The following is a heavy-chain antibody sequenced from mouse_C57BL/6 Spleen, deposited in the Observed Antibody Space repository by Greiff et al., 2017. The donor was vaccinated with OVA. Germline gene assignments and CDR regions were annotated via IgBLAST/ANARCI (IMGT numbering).Heavy chain of an antibody. CDR2: INPSSGYT. CDR1: GYTFTSYT. Sequence: VQLQQSGAELARPGASVKMSCKASGYTFTSYTMHWVKQRPGQGLEWIGYINPSSGYTKYNQKFKDKATLTADKSSSTAYMQLSSLTSEDSAVYYCARSPFTTVVAPDYWGQGTTLTVSS. V-gene: IGHV1-4*01. CDR3: ARSPFTTVVAPDY. D-gene: IGHD1-1*01. J-gene: IGHJ2*01.